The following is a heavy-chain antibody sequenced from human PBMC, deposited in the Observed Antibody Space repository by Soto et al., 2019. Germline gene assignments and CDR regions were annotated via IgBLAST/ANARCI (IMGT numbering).Heavy chain of an antibody. J-gene: IGHJ6*03. CDR2: IYSGGST. D-gene: IGHD3-10*01. V-gene: IGHV3-66*01. Sequence: VGSLRLSCAASGFTVSSNYMSWVRQAPGKGLEWVSVIYSGGSTYYADSVKGRFTISRDNSKNTLYLQMNSLRAEDTAVYYCARDYYYGSGSYYNPDYYYYYCMDVWGKGTTVTVSS. CDR3: ARDYYYGSGSYYNPDYYYYYCMDV. CDR1: GFTVSSNY.